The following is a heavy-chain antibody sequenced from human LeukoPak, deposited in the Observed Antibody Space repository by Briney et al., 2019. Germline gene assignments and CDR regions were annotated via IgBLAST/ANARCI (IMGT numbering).Heavy chain of an antibody. Sequence: GGSLRLSSAASGFTFSKAWMSWVRQAPGKGLEWVGRIKTKTDGVTTDYAAPVKGRFTISRDDSKNTVYLQMNSLKTEDTAVYFCTGFETSGPDAFDIWGRGTMVTVSS. CDR2: IKTKTDGVTT. CDR1: GFTFSKAW. CDR3: TGFETSGPDAFDI. V-gene: IGHV3-15*01. J-gene: IGHJ3*02. D-gene: IGHD5-12*01.